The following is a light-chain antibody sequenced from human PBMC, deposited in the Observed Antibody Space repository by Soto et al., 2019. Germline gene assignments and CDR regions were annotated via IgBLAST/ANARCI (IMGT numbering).Light chain of an antibody. CDR2: STS. Sequence: QAVVTQEPSLTVSPGGTVTLTCASSTGEVTSGYFPNWIQQKPGQAPSSLIYSTSNKHSWTPARFSGSLLGGKAALTLSGVQPEDEAEYYCLLYFSGHVRLFGGGTKLTVL. CDR1: TGEVTSGYF. J-gene: IGLJ2*01. V-gene: IGLV7-43*01. CDR3: LLYFSGHVRL.